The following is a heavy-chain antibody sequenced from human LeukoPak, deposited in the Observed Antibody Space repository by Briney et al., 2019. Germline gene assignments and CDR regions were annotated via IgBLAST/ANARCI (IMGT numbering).Heavy chain of an antibody. CDR2: INAYDGNT. J-gene: IGHJ4*02. V-gene: IGHV1-18*01. CDR1: GYTFTSYG. CDR3: ARDAGKLSCSH. D-gene: IGHD1-14*01. Sequence: ASVKVSCKASGYTFTSYGISWVRQASGQGLEWIGWINAYDGNTNYGRKLQGRVTMTTDTTTSTAYMELRSLRSDDTAVYYCARDAGKLSCSHWGQGTLVTVSS.